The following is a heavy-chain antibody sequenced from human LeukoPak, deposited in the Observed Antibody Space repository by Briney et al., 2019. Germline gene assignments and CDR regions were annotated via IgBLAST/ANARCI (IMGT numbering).Heavy chain of an antibody. Sequence: ASVKVSCKASGYTFTSYGISWVRQAPGQGREWMGWISAYNGNTNYAQKLQGRVTMTTDTSTSTAYMEMRSLRSDDTPVYYCARDHDMVRGVIIRYNWFDPWGQGTLVTVSS. V-gene: IGHV1-18*04. J-gene: IGHJ5*02. CDR2: ISAYNGNT. CDR3: ARDHDMVRGVIIRYNWFDP. CDR1: GYTFTSYG. D-gene: IGHD3-10*01.